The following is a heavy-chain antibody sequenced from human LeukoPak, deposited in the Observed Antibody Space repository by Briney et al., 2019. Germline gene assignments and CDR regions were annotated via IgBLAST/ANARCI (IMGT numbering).Heavy chain of an antibody. V-gene: IGHV1-69*05. CDR3: AREDFTNYLNNAFDI. D-gene: IGHD4-11*01. CDR1: GRTLNSYS. J-gene: IGHJ3*02. CDR2: IIPVSSVT. Sequence: SVKVSCKASGRTLNSYSINWVRQAPGQGLEWMGGIIPVSSVTEYAQKFQGRVTITTDESTSTTYMELSSLRSDDTAMYYCAREDFTNYLNNAFDIWGQGTMVTV.